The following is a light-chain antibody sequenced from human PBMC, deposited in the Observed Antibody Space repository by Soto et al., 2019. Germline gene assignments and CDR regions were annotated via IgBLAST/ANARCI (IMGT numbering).Light chain of an antibody. CDR1: TGAVTSGHY. CDR3: LLSYSGARTYV. CDR2: DTS. Sequence: QAVVTQEPSLTVSPGGTVTLTCGSSTGAVTSGHYPYWFQQKPGQAPRTLIYDTSNKHSWTPARFSGSLLGGKAALTLSGAQPEDGAEYYCLLSYSGARTYVFGTGTKVTV. V-gene: IGLV7-46*01. J-gene: IGLJ1*01.